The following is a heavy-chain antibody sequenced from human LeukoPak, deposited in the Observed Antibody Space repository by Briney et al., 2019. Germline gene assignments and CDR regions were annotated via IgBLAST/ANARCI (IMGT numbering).Heavy chain of an antibody. J-gene: IGHJ5*02. CDR1: GGSISSYY. CDR2: INHSGST. V-gene: IGHV4-34*01. D-gene: IGHD6-13*01. CDR3: ARDRWYSSSWSNWFDP. Sequence: SETLSLTCTVSGGSISSYYWSWIRQPPGKGLEWIGEINHSGSTNYNPSLKSRVTISVDTSKNQFSLKLSSVTAADTAVYYCARDRWYSSSWSNWFDPWGQGTLVTVSS.